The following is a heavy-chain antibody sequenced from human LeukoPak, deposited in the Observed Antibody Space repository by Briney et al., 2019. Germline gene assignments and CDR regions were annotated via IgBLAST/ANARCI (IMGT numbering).Heavy chain of an antibody. CDR3: ARVGCSSTSCYTDLDY. CDR2: ISSSSSTI. V-gene: IGHV3-48*01. Sequence: GGSLRLSCAASGFTFGSYSMNWVRQAPGKGLEWVSYISSSSSTIYYADSVKGRFTISRDNAKNSLYLQMNSLRAEDTAVYYCARVGCSSTSCYTDLDYWGQGTLVTVSS. CDR1: GFTFGSYS. D-gene: IGHD2-2*02. J-gene: IGHJ4*02.